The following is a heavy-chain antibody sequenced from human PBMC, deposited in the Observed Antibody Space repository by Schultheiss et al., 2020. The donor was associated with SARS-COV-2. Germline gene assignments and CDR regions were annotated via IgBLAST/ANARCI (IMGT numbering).Heavy chain of an antibody. CDR3: ASAARGGNV. V-gene: IGHV3-23*01. D-gene: IGHD4-23*01. Sequence: GGSLRLSCAASGFTFSTSGMTWVRQAPGKGLEWVASIVGGSDATHYADSVKGRFTISRDNSKNTLYLQMNSLRAEDTAVYYCASAARGGNVWGQGTLVTVSS. CDR2: IVGGSDAT. J-gene: IGHJ4*02. CDR1: GFTFSTSG.